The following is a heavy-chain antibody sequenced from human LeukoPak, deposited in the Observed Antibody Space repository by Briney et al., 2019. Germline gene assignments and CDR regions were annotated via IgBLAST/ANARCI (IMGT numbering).Heavy chain of an antibody. CDR2: IYYSGST. CDR1: GGSISSSSYY. V-gene: IGHV4-39*07. D-gene: IGHD1-26*01. Sequence: SETLSLTCTVSGGSISSSSYYWGWIRQPPGKGLEWIGSIYYSGSTNYNPSLKGRVTISVDTSKNQFSLKLSSVTAADTAVYYCARRQVGARAFDIWGQGTMVTVSS. J-gene: IGHJ3*02. CDR3: ARRQVGARAFDI.